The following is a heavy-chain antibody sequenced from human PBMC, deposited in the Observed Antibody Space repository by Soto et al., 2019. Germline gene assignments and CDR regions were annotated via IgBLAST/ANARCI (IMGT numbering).Heavy chain of an antibody. CDR2: INNNSRGT. CDR1: GYTFTDYF. CDR3: ARVTLKAGNWFDP. J-gene: IGHJ5*02. Sequence: QVQLVQSGAEVKKPGASVKVSCKASGYTFTDYFIHWVRQAPGQGFEWMGWINNNSRGTNYAQKFQGRVTMTRDTSNSTAYMELRGLTSDDTAVYYCARVTLKAGNWFDPWGQGTLVTVSS. V-gene: IGHV1-2*02.